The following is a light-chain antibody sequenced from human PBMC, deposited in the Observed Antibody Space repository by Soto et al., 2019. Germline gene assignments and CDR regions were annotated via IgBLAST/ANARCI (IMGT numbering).Light chain of an antibody. CDR2: DDD. V-gene: IGLV1-51*01. CDR3: GTWDSSLSAVL. Sequence: QSVLTQPPSVSAAPGQTVTISCSGGSSNIGNNYVSWYHQFPGTAPQLLIYDDDKRHSRVPDRFSGSKSGTSATLDITGLQTGDEADYYCGTWDSSLSAVLFGGGTKLTVL. J-gene: IGLJ2*01. CDR1: SSNIGNNY.